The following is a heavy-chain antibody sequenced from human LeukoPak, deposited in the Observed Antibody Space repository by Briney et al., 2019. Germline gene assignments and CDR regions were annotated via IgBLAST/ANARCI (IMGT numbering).Heavy chain of an antibody. CDR1: GFTFSSYW. D-gene: IGHD3-3*01. CDR2: INTDGSST. Sequence: HPGGSLRLSCAASGFTFSSYWMHWVRQAPGKGLVWVSRINTDGSSTSYADSVKGRFTISRDNAKNTLYLQMNSLRAEDTAVYYCARANYYDLEAHYWGQGTLVTVSS. CDR3: ARANYYDLEAHY. J-gene: IGHJ4*02. V-gene: IGHV3-74*01.